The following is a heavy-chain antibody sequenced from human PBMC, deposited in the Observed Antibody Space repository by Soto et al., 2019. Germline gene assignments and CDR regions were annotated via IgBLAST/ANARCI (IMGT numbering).Heavy chain of an antibody. CDR3: AKDQNIQLWPRYYYYGMDV. V-gene: IGHV3-23*01. CDR2: ISGSGGST. D-gene: IGHD5-18*01. Sequence: GGSLRLSCAASGFTFSSYAMSWVRQAPGKGLEWVSAISGSGGSTYYADSGKGRFTISRDNSKNTLYLQMNSLRAEDTAVYYCAKDQNIQLWPRYYYYGMDVWGQGTTVTVSS. CDR1: GFTFSSYA. J-gene: IGHJ6*02.